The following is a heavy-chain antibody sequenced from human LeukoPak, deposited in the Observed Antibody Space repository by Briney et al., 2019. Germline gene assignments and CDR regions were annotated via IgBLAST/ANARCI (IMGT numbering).Heavy chain of an antibody. Sequence: PSQTLSLTCTVSGGSVSSGGYYWSWVRQHPGKGLEWIGYIYYSGSTYYNPSLKSRVTISVDTSKNQSSLKLSSVTAADTAVYYCARGDFHYDILAGYSPPRFFDYWGQGTLVTVSS. D-gene: IGHD3-9*01. J-gene: IGHJ4*02. CDR3: ARGDFHYDILAGYSPPRFFDY. V-gene: IGHV4-31*03. CDR2: IYYSGST. CDR1: GGSVSSGGYY.